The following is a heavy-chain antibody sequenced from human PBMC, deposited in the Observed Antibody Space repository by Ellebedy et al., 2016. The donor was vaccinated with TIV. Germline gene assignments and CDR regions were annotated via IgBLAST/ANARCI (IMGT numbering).Heavy chain of an antibody. CDR1: GFTFSDHN. J-gene: IGHJ4*02. D-gene: IGHD1-26*01. Sequence: GESLKISXAASGFTFSDHNMDWVRQAPGKGLEWVAFIRSSINSISYADSVKGRFTISRDDAENSLYLQMNSLRDEDTALYYCARGGAGFDSMNRELSFDSWGQGTLVIVSS. V-gene: IGHV3-48*02. CDR2: IRSSINSI. CDR3: ARGGAGFDSMNRELSFDS.